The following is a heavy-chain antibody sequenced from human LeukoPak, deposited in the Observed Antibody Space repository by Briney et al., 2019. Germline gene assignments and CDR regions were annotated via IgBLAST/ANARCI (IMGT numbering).Heavy chain of an antibody. Sequence: PAGSLRLSCVASGFTFDDYALSWVRPAPGKGLEWVSGINWNGGSTGYADSVKGRFTISRDNAKNSLYLQRNGLRAEDTDLYYCASHASYYYDSSGYRHFDFWGQEALVTVSS. V-gene: IGHV3-20*04. CDR2: INWNGGST. J-gene: IGHJ4*02. CDR3: ASHASYYYDSSGYRHFDF. D-gene: IGHD3-22*01. CDR1: GFTFDDYA.